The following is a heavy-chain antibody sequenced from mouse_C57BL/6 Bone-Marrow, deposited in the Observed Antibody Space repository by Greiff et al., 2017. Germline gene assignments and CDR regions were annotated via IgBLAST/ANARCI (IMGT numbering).Heavy chain of an antibody. V-gene: IGHV1-4*01. J-gene: IGHJ3*01. D-gene: IGHD2-4*01. Sequence: QVQLQQSGAELVRPGASVKMSCKASGFTFTSDTMHWVKQRPGQGLEWIGYINPSSGYPKYNQKFKDKATLTADKSSSTAYMQLSSLTSEDSAVYYCARGDYDFAYWGQGTLVTVSA. CDR2: INPSSGYP. CDR3: ARGDYDFAY. CDR1: GFTFTSDT.